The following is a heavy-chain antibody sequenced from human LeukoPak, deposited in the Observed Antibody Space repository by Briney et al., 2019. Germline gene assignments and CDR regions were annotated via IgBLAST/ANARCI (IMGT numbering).Heavy chain of an antibody. Sequence: GGSLRLSCAASGFIFSNYGMHWVRQAPGKGLEWVAVMSYDGSNKHYADSVKGRFTISRDNSKNTLYLQMNSLRAEDMAVYYCAKDPSYNWNYLTYWGQGTLVTVSS. CDR3: AKDPSYNWNYLTY. CDR1: GFIFSNYG. J-gene: IGHJ4*02. CDR2: MSYDGSNK. D-gene: IGHD1-20*01. V-gene: IGHV3-30*18.